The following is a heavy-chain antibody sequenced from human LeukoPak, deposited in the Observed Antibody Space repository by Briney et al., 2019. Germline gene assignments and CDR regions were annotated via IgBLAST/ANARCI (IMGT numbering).Heavy chain of an antibody. J-gene: IGHJ3*02. CDR2: IIPIFGTA. V-gene: IGHV1-69*13. CDR3: ARDVGASSRAFDI. D-gene: IGHD3-16*01. Sequence: GASVKVSCKASGGTFSSYAISWVRQAPGQGLEWMGGIIPIFGTANYAQKFQGRVTITADESTSTAYMELSSLRSEDTAVYYCARDVGASSRAFDIWGQGTMVTSLQ. CDR1: GGTFSSYA.